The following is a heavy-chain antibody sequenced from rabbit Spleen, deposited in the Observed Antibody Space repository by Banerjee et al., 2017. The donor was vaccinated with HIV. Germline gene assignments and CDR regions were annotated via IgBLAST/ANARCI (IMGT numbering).Heavy chain of an antibody. CDR2: AYAGSSGST. D-gene: IGHD1-1*01. Sequence: QEQLVESGGGLVQPGGSLKLSCTASGFSFSNRAVMCWVRQAPGKGLEWVACAYAGSSGSTYSATWAKGRFTISKTSSTTVTLQMTSLTAADTATYFCARNYVNAFDPWGPGTLAPS. CDR1: GFSFSNRAV. V-gene: IGHV1S45*01. J-gene: IGHJ2*01. CDR3: ARNYVNAFDP.